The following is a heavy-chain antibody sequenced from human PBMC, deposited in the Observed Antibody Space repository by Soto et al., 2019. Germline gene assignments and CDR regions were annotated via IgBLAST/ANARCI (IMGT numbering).Heavy chain of an antibody. Sequence: EVQLVESGGDLVQPGGSLRLSCAASGFTFSSYWMSWVRQAPGKGLEWVANINEDGGRKYHVGSVKGRFTISRDNAKNSLYLQMDGLRDEDTAIYYCASYKTGTAPQRFDCWGQGTLVTVSS. CDR3: ASYKTGTAPQRFDC. V-gene: IGHV3-7*01. J-gene: IGHJ4*02. CDR1: GFTFSSYW. CDR2: INEDGGRK. D-gene: IGHD1-1*01.